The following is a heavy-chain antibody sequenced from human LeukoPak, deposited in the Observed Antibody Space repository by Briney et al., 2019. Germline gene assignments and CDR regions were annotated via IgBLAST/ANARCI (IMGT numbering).Heavy chain of an antibody. CDR2: IYYSGST. CDR1: GGSISSHY. Sequence: PSETLSLTCTVSGGSISSHYWSWIRQPPGKGLEWIGYIYYSGSTNYNPSLKSRVTISVDTSKNQFSLKLSSVTAADTAVYYCARLDSGSSLGHWGQGTLVTVSS. V-gene: IGHV4-59*11. J-gene: IGHJ4*02. CDR3: ARLDSGSSLGH. D-gene: IGHD1-26*01.